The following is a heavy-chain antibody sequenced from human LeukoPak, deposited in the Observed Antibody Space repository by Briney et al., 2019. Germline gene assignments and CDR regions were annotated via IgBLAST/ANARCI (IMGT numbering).Heavy chain of an antibody. CDR3: ARRRRIVGATPGAFDI. V-gene: IGHV4-34*01. CDR2: INHSGST. Sequence: SETLSLTCAVYGGSFSGYYWSWIRQPPGKGLEWIGEINHSGSTNYNPSLKSRVTISVDTSKNQFSLKLSSVTAADTAVYYCARRRRIVGATPGAFDIWGQGTKVTVSS. D-gene: IGHD1-26*01. J-gene: IGHJ3*02. CDR1: GGSFSGYY.